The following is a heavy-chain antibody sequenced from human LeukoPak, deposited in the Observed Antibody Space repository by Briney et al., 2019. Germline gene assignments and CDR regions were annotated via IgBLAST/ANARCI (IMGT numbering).Heavy chain of an antibody. V-gene: IGHV3-30-3*01. CDR3: ARGYCSGGRCYDY. Sequence: GRSLRLSCAASGFTFSSYAMHWVRQAPGKGLEWVALISYDGSNKYYADSVKGRFTISRDNSKNTLYLQMNSLRAEDTAVYYCARGYCSGGRCYDYWGQGTLVTVSS. CDR1: GFTFSSYA. D-gene: IGHD2-15*01. CDR2: ISYDGSNK. J-gene: IGHJ4*02.